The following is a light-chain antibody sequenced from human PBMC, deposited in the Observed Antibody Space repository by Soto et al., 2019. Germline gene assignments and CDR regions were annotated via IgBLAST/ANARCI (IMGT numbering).Light chain of an antibody. CDR2: ENN. CDR1: SSNIGNNY. CDR3: GTWDSSLSAEV. Sequence: QSVLTQPPSVSAAPGQKVTISCSGSSSNIGNNYVSWYQQLPGTAPKLLIYENNKRPSGIPDRFSGSKSGTSATLGITGLQTGDEADYYSGTWDSSLSAEVFGGGTQLTVL. V-gene: IGLV1-51*02. J-gene: IGLJ2*01.